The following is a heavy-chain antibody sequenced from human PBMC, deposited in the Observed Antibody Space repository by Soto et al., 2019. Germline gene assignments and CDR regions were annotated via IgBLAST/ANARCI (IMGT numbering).Heavy chain of an antibody. J-gene: IGHJ5*02. CDR3: ARPGELLTEGWFDP. CDR1: EYSFTSYW. D-gene: IGHD1-26*01. V-gene: IGHV5-51*01. CDR2: IYPGDSDT. Sequence: GESLKISCKGSEYSFTSYWIAWVRQMPGKGLEWMGIIYPGDSDTRYSPSFQGQVSISADKSISTAYLQWSSLEASDTAMYYCARPGELLTEGWFDPWGQGTLVTVSS.